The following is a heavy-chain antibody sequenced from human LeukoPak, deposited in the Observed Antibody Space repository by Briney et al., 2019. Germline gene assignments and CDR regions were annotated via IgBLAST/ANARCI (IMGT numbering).Heavy chain of an antibody. D-gene: IGHD3-9*01. Sequence: PGGSLRLSCAASGFTVSSNYMSWVRQAPGKGLEWVSVIYSGGSTYYADSVKGRFTISRDNSKNTLYLQMNSLRAEDTAVYYCARVDILIGYSLDYWGQGTLVTVSS. CDR3: ARVDILIGYSLDY. V-gene: IGHV3-53*01. CDR1: GFTVSSNY. J-gene: IGHJ4*02. CDR2: IYSGGST.